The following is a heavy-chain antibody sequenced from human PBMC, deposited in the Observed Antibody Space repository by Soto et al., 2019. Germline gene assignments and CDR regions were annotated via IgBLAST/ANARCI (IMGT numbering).Heavy chain of an antibody. CDR1: GFMFNTYG. CDR3: TRAGTPSDYYYGMDV. J-gene: IGHJ6*02. D-gene: IGHD6-19*01. CDR2: VNGDGTMI. Sequence: PGGSLRLSCAASGFMFNTYGMHWVRQSPGEGLVWVSRVNGDGTMINYSDAMKGQFTISRDNAKKTLYLQMNSRIVEDTAVYYCTRAGTPSDYYYGMDVWGQGTTGTRSS. V-gene: IGHV3-74*01.